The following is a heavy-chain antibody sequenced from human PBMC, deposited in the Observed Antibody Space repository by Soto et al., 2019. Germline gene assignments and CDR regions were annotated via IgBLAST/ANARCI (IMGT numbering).Heavy chain of an antibody. J-gene: IGHJ4*01. CDR3: ARNGAGGGKVIPADLDI. CDR2: ISPSSSYI. Sequence: GGSLRLSCVGSGFTFGVHTMNWVRQAPGQGLEWLSCISPSSSYIYYGDSLEGRFTISRDNAKNAVYLQMDSLRDEDTAVYYCARNGAGGGKVIPADLDIWGHGTLVTVSS. V-gene: IGHV3-21*06. D-gene: IGHD3-16*01. CDR1: GFTFGVHT.